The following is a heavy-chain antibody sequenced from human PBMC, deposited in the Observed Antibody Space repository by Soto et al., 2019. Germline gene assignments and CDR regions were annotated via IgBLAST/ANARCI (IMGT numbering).Heavy chain of an antibody. D-gene: IGHD2-15*01. V-gene: IGHV3-23*01. CDR1: GFTFRIYA. CDR3: AKRGDILDVSSSFVGYGMDV. J-gene: IGHJ6*02. Sequence: EVRLQESGGDVVQVGGSLRLSCVASGFTFRIYAMTWVRQAPGKGLEWVARIRGNGAGISYADSVKGRFTISRDNSKNTVYLQMNSLRADDTAVYFCAKRGDILDVSSSFVGYGMDVWGQGTTVTVSS. CDR2: IRGNGAGI.